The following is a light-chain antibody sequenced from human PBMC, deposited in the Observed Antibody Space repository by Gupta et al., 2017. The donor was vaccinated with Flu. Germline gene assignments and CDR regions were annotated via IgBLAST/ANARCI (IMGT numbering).Light chain of an antibody. Sequence: GQTAGIGCGCDVRGSKTVPWYQQNPGKAPELVLYGVNLRPSGITDRFSGSKSGNTAPLTIGRLQAEDEADYYCSFWVSSGAQVLFGGGTILTIL. CDR3: SFWVSSGAQVL. J-gene: IGLJ3*02. V-gene: IGLV3-21*02. CDR2: GVN. CDR1: VRGSKT.